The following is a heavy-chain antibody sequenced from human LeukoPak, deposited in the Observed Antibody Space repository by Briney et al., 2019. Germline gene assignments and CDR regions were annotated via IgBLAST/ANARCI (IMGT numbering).Heavy chain of an antibody. CDR2: IIPIFGTA. CDR1: GGTFSSYA. Sequence: GASVKVSCKASGGTFSSYAISWVRQAPGQGLEWMGGIIPIFGTANYAQKFQGRVTITADESTSTAYMELSSLRSEDTAVYYCARDLAYSSGRGVARWGQGTLVTVSS. J-gene: IGHJ4*02. D-gene: IGHD6-19*01. V-gene: IGHV1-69*13. CDR3: ARDLAYSSGRGVAR.